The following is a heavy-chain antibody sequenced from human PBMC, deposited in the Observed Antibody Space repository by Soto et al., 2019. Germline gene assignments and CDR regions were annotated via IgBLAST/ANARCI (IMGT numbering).Heavy chain of an antibody. V-gene: IGHV3-23*01. CDR2: IGGTDGDSDGAP. CDR1: GFILNNYA. CDR3: VKRGRNWGAFDF. D-gene: IGHD7-27*01. Sequence: VQLLESGGDLVQPGGSLRLSCVASGFILNNYAMSWVRQAPGKGLEWVSTIGGTDGDSDGAPWYEDAVKGRFTISRDSAANTLFLHMDNLRAEDSALYYCVKRGRNWGAFDFWGQGTTVVVSS. J-gene: IGHJ3*01.